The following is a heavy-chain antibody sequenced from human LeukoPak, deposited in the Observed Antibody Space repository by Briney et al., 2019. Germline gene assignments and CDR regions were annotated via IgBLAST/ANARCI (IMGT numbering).Heavy chain of an antibody. J-gene: IGHJ3*02. V-gene: IGHV3-48*03. Sequence: GGSQRLCCAACGFTFNTYEMQWVRQAPGKGLEWVSYISSRGSMIYYAESVKGRFTISRDNAKNSLYLHMKSLRAEDTAVYFCARSLSGWSAFDIWGRGTMVTVSS. D-gene: IGHD6-19*01. CDR2: ISSRGSMI. CDR3: ARSLSGWSAFDI. CDR1: GFTFNTYE.